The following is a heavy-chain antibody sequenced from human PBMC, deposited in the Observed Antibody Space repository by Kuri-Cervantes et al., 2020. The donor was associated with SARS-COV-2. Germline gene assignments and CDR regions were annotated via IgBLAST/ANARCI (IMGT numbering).Heavy chain of an antibody. D-gene: IGHD4-17*01. Sequence: GESLKISCAASGFTFSSYGLHWVRQAPGKGLEWVAVIWYAGSNKYYADSVKGRFTISRDNSKNTLYLQMNSLRAEDTAVYYCARVEGEGTTVTSYFDYWGQGTLVTVSS. CDR3: ARVEGEGTTVTSYFDY. V-gene: IGHV3-33*01. J-gene: IGHJ4*02. CDR1: GFTFSSYG. CDR2: IWYAGSNK.